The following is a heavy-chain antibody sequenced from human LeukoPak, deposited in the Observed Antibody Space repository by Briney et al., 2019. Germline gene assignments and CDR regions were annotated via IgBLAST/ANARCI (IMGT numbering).Heavy chain of an antibody. Sequence: GASVKVSCKASGYTFTSYDINWVRQAPGQGLEWMGRINPNSGGTNYAQKFQGRVTMTRDTSISTAYMELSRLRSDDTAVYYCAREGVQLWSYDYWGQGTLVTVSS. CDR2: INPNSGGT. CDR3: AREGVQLWSYDY. D-gene: IGHD5-18*01. CDR1: GYTFTSYD. J-gene: IGHJ4*02. V-gene: IGHV1-2*06.